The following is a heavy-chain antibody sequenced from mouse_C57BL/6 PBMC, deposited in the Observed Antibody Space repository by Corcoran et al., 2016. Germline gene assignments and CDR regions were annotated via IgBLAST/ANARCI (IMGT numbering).Heavy chain of an antibody. J-gene: IGHJ3*01. V-gene: IGHV1-81*01. CDR1: GYTFTSYG. CDR2: IYPRSGNT. Sequence: QVQLQQSGAELARPGASVKLSCKASGYTFTSYGISWVKQRTGQGLEWIGEIYPRSGNTYYNEKFKGKATLTADKSSSTAYMELRSLTSEDSAVYFCALYGSSLRLFAYWGQGTLVTVSA. CDR3: ALYGSSLRLFAY. D-gene: IGHD1-1*01.